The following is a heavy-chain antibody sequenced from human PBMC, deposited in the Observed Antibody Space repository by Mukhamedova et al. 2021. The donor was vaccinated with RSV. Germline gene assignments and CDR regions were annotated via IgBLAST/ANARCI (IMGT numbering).Heavy chain of an antibody. J-gene: IGHJ3*02. D-gene: IGHD3-10*01. CDR2: IYHNGST. Sequence: NWIRQHPGKGLEWIGYIYHNGSTSYNPSLKSPVSISLDKSKNQFSLNLSSVTAADTAVYYCVRGVISAAANDAYDIWGQGTIVT. V-gene: IGHV4-31*01. CDR3: VRGVISAAANDAYDI.